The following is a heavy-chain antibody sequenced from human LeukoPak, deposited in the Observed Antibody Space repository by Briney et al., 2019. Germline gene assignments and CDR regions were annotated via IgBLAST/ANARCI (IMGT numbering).Heavy chain of an antibody. CDR3: ARLYYDFWSGYAAFDY. CDR2: IKQDGSEK. V-gene: IGHV3-7*01. Sequence: GGSLRLSCAASGFTFSSYWMSWVRQAPGKGLEWVANIKQDGSEKYYVDSVKGRFTISRDNAKNSLYLQMNSLRAEDTAVYYCARLYYDFWSGYAAFDYWGQGTLVTVSS. CDR1: GFTFSSYW. J-gene: IGHJ4*02. D-gene: IGHD3-3*01.